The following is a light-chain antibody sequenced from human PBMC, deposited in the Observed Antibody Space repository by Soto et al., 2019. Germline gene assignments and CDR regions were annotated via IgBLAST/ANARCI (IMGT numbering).Light chain of an antibody. CDR3: QQYNKWPQT. J-gene: IGKJ1*01. V-gene: IGKV3-15*01. CDR2: DTS. CDR1: QSVSSL. Sequence: IRLTQSPATLSVYTGERVTLSCRASQSVSSLLAWYQQKPRQAPTLLMYDTSTRATGIPARFSGSGSGTDFTLTISSLQSEDFAVYYCQQYNKWPQTFGQGTKVDIK.